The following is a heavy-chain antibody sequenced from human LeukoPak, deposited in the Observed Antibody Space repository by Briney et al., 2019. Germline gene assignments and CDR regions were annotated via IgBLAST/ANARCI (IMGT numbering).Heavy chain of an antibody. V-gene: IGHV3-23*01. D-gene: IGHD3-3*01. CDR3: AERSGGPSPFDY. CDR1: GFTFSSYA. CDR2: ISGSGGST. J-gene: IGHJ4*02. Sequence: PGGSLRLSCAASGFTFSSYAMSWVRQAPGKGLEWVSAISGSGGSTYYADSVKGRFTISRDNSKNTLYLQMNSLRADDTAVYYCAERSGGPSPFDYWGQGALVTVSS.